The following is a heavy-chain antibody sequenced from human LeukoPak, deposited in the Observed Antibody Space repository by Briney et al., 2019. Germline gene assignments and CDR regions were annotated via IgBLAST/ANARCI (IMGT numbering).Heavy chain of an antibody. V-gene: IGHV3-30*02. J-gene: IGHJ4*02. CDR2: IRYDGTNN. D-gene: IGHD3-3*02. CDR1: GFAFSSYG. CDR3: AKDIRSFGLLLFDY. Sequence: GGSLRLSCAASGFAFSSYGMHWVRQAPGKGLEWVAFIRYDGTNNYYGDSVKGRFTISRDNSKNTLSLQMNSLRAEDTAVYYCAKDIRSFGLLLFDYWGQGTLVTVSS.